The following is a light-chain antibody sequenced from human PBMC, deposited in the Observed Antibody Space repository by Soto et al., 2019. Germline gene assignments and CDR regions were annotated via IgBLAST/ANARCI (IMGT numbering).Light chain of an antibody. J-gene: IGKJ4*01. CDR3: QQYNNWPPLT. CDR1: QSVSSN. Sequence: EIVMTQSPATLSVSPGERDTLSCRASQSVSSNLAWYQQKPGQAHRLLIYGASTRATGIPARFSGSGSGTEFTLTISSLQSEDFAVYYCQQYNNWPPLTFGGGTKVEIK. V-gene: IGKV3-15*01. CDR2: GAS.